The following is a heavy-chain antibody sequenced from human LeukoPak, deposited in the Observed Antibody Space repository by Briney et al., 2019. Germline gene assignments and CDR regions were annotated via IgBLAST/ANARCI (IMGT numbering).Heavy chain of an antibody. Sequence: GGSLRLSCAASGFTFSSYSMNWVRQAPGKGLEWVSSISSSSYIYYADSVKGRFTISRDNAKNSLYLQMNSLRAEDTAVYYCAREEDIFFAYWGQGTLVTVPS. D-gene: IGHD2-15*01. CDR1: GFTFSSYS. CDR3: AREEDIFFAY. V-gene: IGHV3-21*01. J-gene: IGHJ4*02. CDR2: ISSSSYI.